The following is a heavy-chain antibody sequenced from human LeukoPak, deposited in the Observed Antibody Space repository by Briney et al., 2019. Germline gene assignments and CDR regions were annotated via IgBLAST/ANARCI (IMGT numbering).Heavy chain of an antibody. V-gene: IGHV4-31*03. J-gene: IGHJ4*02. CDR3: ARASPPRRENSGYDFPLASDFDY. D-gene: IGHD5-12*01. CDR1: XXXXXXGXYY. CDR2: IYYSGSX. Sequence: LXXTCTVXXXXXXXGXYYWXXXRXHPGXXXEXXGXIYYSGSXYYNPSLKSRVTISVDTSKNQFSLKLSSVTAADTAVYYCARASPPRRENSGYDFPLASDFDYWGQGTLVTVSS.